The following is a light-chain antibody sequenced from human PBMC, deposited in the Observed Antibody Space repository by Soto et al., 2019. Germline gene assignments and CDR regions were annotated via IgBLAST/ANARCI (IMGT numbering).Light chain of an antibody. Sequence: QSVLTQPPSVSGSPGQSVTISCTVTSSNVGSYNRVSWYQQPPGTAPKLMIYEVSNRPSGVPDRFSGSKSGNPASLIISGLQSVDEADYYCSSYTSSSTYVFGTGTKVTVL. CDR2: EVS. J-gene: IGLJ1*01. V-gene: IGLV2-18*02. CDR1: SSNVGSYNR. CDR3: SSYTSSSTYV.